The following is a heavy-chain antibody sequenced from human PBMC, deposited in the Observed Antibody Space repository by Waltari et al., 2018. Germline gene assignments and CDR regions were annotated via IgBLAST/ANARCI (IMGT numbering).Heavy chain of an antibody. CDR1: GFTVSSNY. Sequence: EVQLVETGGGLIQPGGSLRLSCAASGFTVSSNYMSWVRQAPGKGLEWVSVIYSGGSTYYADSVKGRFTISRDNSKNTLYLQMNSLRAEDTAVYYCARDVWGTSYKQQLVSNYMDVWGKGTTVTVSS. D-gene: IGHD6-13*01. J-gene: IGHJ6*03. CDR2: IYSGGST. CDR3: ARDVWGTSYKQQLVSNYMDV. V-gene: IGHV3-53*02.